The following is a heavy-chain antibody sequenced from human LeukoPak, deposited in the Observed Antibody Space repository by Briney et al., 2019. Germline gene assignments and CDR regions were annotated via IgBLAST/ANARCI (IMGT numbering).Heavy chain of an antibody. D-gene: IGHD5-18*01. Sequence: GGSLRLSCAASGFTFSDYYMSWIRQAPGKGLEWVSYISSRGSTIYYADSVKGRYTISRDNAKNSLYLQMNSLRAEDTAVYYCARHDTAMATDYGMDVWGQGTTVTVSS. CDR2: ISSRGSTI. CDR3: ARHDTAMATDYGMDV. V-gene: IGHV3-11*01. CDR1: GFTFSDYY. J-gene: IGHJ6*02.